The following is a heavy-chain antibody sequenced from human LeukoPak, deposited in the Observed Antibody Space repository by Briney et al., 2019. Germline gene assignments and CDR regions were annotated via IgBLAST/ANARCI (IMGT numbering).Heavy chain of an antibody. CDR1: GGSISSYY. CDR3: ARDLYSSSWYDY. V-gene: IGHV4-59*01. J-gene: IGHJ4*02. Sequence: SETLSLTCTVSGGSISSYYWSWIRQPPGKGLEWMGYIYYSGSTNYNPSLKSRVTISVDTSKNQFSLKLSSVTAADTAVYYCARDLYSSSWYDYWGQGTLVTVSS. CDR2: IYYSGST. D-gene: IGHD6-13*01.